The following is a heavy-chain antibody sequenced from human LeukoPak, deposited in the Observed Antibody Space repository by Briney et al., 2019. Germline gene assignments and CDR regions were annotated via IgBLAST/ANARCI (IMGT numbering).Heavy chain of an antibody. D-gene: IGHD3-22*01. J-gene: IGHJ4*02. CDR1: GYTFTSYG. CDR2: IIPIFGTA. Sequence: KVSCKASGYTFTSYGISWVRQAPGQGLEWMGGIIPIFGTANYAQKFQGRVTITADESTSTAYMELSSLRSEDTAVYYCASAINYYDSSGYQLDYWGQGTLVTVSS. V-gene: IGHV1-69*01. CDR3: ASAINYYDSSGYQLDY.